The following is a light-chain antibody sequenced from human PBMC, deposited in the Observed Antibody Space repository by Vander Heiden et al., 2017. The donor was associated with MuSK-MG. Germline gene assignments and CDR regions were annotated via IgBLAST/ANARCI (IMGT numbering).Light chain of an antibody. CDR1: QNVNSN. Sequence: IVLPHSPATLSVSPGERATLSCRASQNVNSNLAWYQQKPGQAPRLLIYRASTRATGIPARFSGSGSGTEFTLTISSLQSEDFAVYYCQQHNNWPPTFGQGTKVEIK. CDR3: QQHNNWPPT. CDR2: RAS. J-gene: IGKJ1*01. V-gene: IGKV3-15*01.